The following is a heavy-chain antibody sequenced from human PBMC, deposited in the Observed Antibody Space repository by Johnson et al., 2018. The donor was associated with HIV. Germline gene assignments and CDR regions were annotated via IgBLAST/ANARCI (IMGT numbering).Heavy chain of an antibody. CDR3: AREGGIRGPSPVDAFDI. V-gene: IGHV3-66*01. Sequence: VQLVESGGALVQPGGSLRLSCAASGFTVSSNYMSWVRQAPGKGLEWVSVIYSGGTTYYADSVKGRFTISRDNSKNTLYLQMTSLRAEDTAVYYCAREGGIRGPSPVDAFDIWGQGTMVTVSS. CDR1: GFTVSSNY. J-gene: IGHJ3*02. CDR2: IYSGGTT. D-gene: IGHD3-16*01.